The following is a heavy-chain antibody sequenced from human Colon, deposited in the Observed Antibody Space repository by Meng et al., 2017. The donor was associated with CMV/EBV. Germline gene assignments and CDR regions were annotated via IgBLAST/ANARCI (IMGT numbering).Heavy chain of an antibody. Sequence: GGSLRLSCKGSGYRFSSYWIAWVRQMPGKGLEWMGIIYPGDSDVRYSPSFQGQVTISADKSINTAYLQWDSLKASDTAMYYCARDDSGFWSGQHYQYYAMDVWGQGTTVTVSS. D-gene: IGHD3-3*01. CDR3: ARDDSGFWSGQHYQYYAMDV. CDR2: IYPGDSDV. CDR1: GYRFSSYW. V-gene: IGHV5-51*01. J-gene: IGHJ6*02.